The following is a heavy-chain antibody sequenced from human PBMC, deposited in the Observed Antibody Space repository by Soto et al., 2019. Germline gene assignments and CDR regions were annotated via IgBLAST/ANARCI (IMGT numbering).Heavy chain of an antibody. Sequence: PSETLSLICTVSGGSISSGGYYWSWIRQHPGKGLEWIGYIYYSGSTYYNPSLKSRVTISVDTSKNQFSLKLSSVTAADTAVYYCASGMTTVTTVAFDIWGQGTMVTVSS. V-gene: IGHV4-31*03. CDR3: ASGMTTVTTVAFDI. D-gene: IGHD4-17*01. J-gene: IGHJ3*02. CDR2: IYYSGST. CDR1: GGSISSGGYY.